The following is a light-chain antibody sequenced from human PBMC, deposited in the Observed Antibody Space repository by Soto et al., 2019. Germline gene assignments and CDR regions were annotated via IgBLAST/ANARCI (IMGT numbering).Light chain of an antibody. Sequence: EIVWTQSPGTLSLSPGERATLSCRASQSISSSYLAWYQQKPGQAPRLLVYGASSRATVIPDRFSGSGSGTDFTLTISRLEPEDFAVYYCQQYDSSRFTFGPGTKVDIK. CDR1: QSISSSY. V-gene: IGKV3-20*01. J-gene: IGKJ3*01. CDR2: GAS. CDR3: QQYDSSRFT.